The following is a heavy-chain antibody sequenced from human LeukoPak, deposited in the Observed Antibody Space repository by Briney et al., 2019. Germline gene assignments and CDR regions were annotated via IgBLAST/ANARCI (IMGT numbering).Heavy chain of an antibody. D-gene: IGHD3-22*01. CDR1: GGSISSSSYY. CDR2: IYYSGST. Sequence: SETLSLPCTVSGGSISSSSYYWGWIRQPPGKGLEWIGSIYYSGSTYYNPSLKSRVTISVDTSKNQFSLKLSSVTAADTAIYYCARHFMIVVVITTDNWFDPWGQGTLVTVSS. J-gene: IGHJ5*02. V-gene: IGHV4-39*01. CDR3: ARHFMIVVVITTDNWFDP.